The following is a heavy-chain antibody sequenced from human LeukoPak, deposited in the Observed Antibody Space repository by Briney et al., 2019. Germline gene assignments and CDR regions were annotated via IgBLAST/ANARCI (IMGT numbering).Heavy chain of an antibody. D-gene: IGHD3-22*01. CDR1: GYTFTSYY. CDR3: ARDQVDSSGYSGSNWFDP. V-gene: IGHV1-46*01. Sequence: GASVKVSCKASGYTFTSYYMHWVRQAPGQALEWMGIINPSGGSTSYAQKFQGRVTMTRDMSTSTVYMELSSLRSEDTAVYYCARDQVDSSGYSGSNWFDPWGQGTLVTVSS. J-gene: IGHJ5*02. CDR2: INPSGGST.